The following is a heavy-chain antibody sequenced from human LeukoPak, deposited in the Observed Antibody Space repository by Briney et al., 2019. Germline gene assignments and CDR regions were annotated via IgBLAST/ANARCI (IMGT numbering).Heavy chain of an antibody. CDR3: ARAPWGSYPDYFDY. V-gene: IGHV4-39*01. CDR1: GGSISSISYY. D-gene: IGHD3-16*02. CDR2: MYHNGST. J-gene: IGHJ4*02. Sequence: SETLSLTCTVSGGSISSISYYWGWIRQPPGKGLEWIGSMYHNGSTYYNPSLKSRVTISVDTSKNQFSLKLSSVTAADTAVYYCARAPWGSYPDYFDYWGQGTLVTVSS.